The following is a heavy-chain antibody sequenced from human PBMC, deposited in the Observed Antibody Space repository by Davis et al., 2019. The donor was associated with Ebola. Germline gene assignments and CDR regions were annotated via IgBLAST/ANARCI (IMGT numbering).Heavy chain of an antibody. CDR2: ISSSSSTI. J-gene: IGHJ4*02. D-gene: IGHD3-9*01. Sequence: GESLKIPCAASGFTFSSYSMNWVRQAPGKGLEWVSYISSSSSTIYYADSVKGRFTISRDNAKNSLYLQMNSLRDEDTAVYYCASQVILTNDYWGQGTLVTVSS. CDR3: ASQVILTNDY. CDR1: GFTFSSYS. V-gene: IGHV3-48*02.